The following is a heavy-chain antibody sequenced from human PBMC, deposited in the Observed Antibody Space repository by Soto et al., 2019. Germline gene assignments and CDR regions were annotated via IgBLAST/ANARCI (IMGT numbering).Heavy chain of an antibody. CDR1: GLNFDDFA. D-gene: IGHD3-3*01. CDR2: ITWNSRVL. CDR3: AKGRYDFWSPYYFDS. J-gene: IGHJ4*02. Sequence: GGSLRLSCVGTGLNFDDFAMHWVRQAPGKGLEWVSGITWNSRVLAYADSVKGRFTISRDNARNSLYLQMDSLRDEDTALYYCAKGRYDFWSPYYFDSWGQGTLVTSPQ. V-gene: IGHV3-9*01.